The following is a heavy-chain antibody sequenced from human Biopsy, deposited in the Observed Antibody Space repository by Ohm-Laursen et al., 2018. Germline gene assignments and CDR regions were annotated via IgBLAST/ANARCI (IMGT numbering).Heavy chain of an antibody. CDR2: ISPKSGGT. CDR3: ARERDP. CDR1: GFSFTGYY. Sequence: ASVKVSCKASGFSFTGYYIHWVRQAPGQGLEWMGWISPKSGGTNYAQKFQGNITMTKNTSISTAYMELSRLTSDDTAVYYCARERDPRGQGTLVTVSS. V-gene: IGHV1-2*02. J-gene: IGHJ5*02.